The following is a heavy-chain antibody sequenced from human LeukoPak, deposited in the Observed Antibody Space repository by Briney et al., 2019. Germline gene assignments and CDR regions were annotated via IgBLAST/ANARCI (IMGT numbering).Heavy chain of an antibody. Sequence: SETLSLTSAVYRTSFSGYYWSWIRQPPGKGLEWIGEIDNRGRAKYNPSLKSRVSTSITTSKHQSSPNLSSVTAADTAVYYCARDVDTALMDVWGEGTTVIASS. CDR1: RTSFSGYY. CDR2: IDNRGRA. J-gene: IGHJ6*04. D-gene: IGHD5-18*01. V-gene: IGHV4-34*01. CDR3: ARDVDTALMDV.